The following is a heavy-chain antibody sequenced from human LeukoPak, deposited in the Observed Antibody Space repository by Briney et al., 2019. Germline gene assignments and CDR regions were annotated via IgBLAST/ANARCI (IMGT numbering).Heavy chain of an antibody. CDR2: ISTYNDDT. D-gene: IGHD6-19*01. CDR3: ARNSGWYGVS. J-gene: IGHJ4*02. V-gene: IGHV1-18*01. Sequence: ASVKVPCKASGYTFTTYGISWVRQAPGQGLEWMGWISTYNDDTNYAQKLQGRVTMTTDTSTSTAYMELRSLRSDDTAVYYCARNSGWYGVSWGQGTLVTVSS. CDR1: GYTFTTYG.